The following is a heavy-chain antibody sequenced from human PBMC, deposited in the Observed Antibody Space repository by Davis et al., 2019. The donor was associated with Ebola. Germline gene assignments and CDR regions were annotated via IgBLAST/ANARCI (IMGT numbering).Heavy chain of an antibody. CDR1: GFTFSSYS. J-gene: IGHJ6*02. D-gene: IGHD6-6*01. Sequence: PGGSLRLSCAASGFTFSSYSMNWVRQAPGKGLEWVSYISSSSSTIYYADSVKGRFTISRDNAKNSLYLQMNSLRDEDTAVYYCAKSFSSSPRLRYYYGMDVWGQGTTVTVSS. V-gene: IGHV3-48*02. CDR2: ISSSSSTI. CDR3: AKSFSSSPRLRYYYGMDV.